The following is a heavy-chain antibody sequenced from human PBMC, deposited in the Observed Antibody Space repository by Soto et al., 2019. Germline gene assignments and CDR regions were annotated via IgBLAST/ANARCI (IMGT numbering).Heavy chain of an antibody. CDR3: ARQLPVGATSWFDP. Sequence: SETLSLTLSVSGGCINSDDSLWGGVCQSPGKGLEWIGSLYYGGSTFYKPYLKSRVTISLDTSKNQFSLRLTSVTAADTAIYSCARQLPVGATSWFDPWGQGTLLTVSS. V-gene: IGHV4-39*01. J-gene: IGHJ5*02. CDR1: GGCINSDDSL. CDR2: LYYGGST. D-gene: IGHD1-26*01.